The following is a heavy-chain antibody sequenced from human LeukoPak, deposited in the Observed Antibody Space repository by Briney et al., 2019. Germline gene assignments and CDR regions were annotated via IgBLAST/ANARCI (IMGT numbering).Heavy chain of an antibody. J-gene: IGHJ4*02. CDR3: AKDSVHSYYYGSGSYYQF. Sequence: PGGSLRLSCAASGFTFNNYGMTWVRQAPGKGLEWVSTINGGSGGTTNHADSVKGRFTISRDNSKNTVYLQMNSLRAEDTAVYYCAKDSVHSYYYGSGSYYQFWGQGTLVTVSS. CDR2: INGGSGGTT. CDR1: GFTFNNYG. D-gene: IGHD3-10*01. V-gene: IGHV3-23*01.